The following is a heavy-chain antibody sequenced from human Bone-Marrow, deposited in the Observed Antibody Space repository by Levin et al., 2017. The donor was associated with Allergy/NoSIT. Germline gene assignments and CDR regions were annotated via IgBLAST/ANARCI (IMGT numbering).Heavy chain of an antibody. D-gene: IGHD4-23*01. CDR1: GFTFSYYA. CDR2: IGGSGSAT. V-gene: IGHV3-23*01. J-gene: IGHJ4*02. Sequence: GESLKISCAASGFTFSYYAMTWVRQAPGKGLEWVSSIGGSGSATYYTDSVKGRFTISRDNSKNTLYLQMNTLRADDTALNYCAKFDYGGNSGRSCWGQGTLVTVSS. CDR3: AKFDYGGNSGRSC.